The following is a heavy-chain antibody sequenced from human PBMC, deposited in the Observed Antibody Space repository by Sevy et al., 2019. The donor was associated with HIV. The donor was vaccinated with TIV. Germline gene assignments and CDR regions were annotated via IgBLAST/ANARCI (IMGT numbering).Heavy chain of an antibody. J-gene: IGHJ6*02. CDR1: GFSFSDSA. CDR2: IRSQDNNYAT. CDR3: SRHREPWRVLDSKDGMDV. V-gene: IGHV3-73*01. D-gene: IGHD6-19*01. Sequence: GGSLRLSCAASGFSFSDSAMHWVRQASGKGLEWIGGIRSQDNNYATSYAASVRDRFTSTRNDAKNTAYLQMDSLKTEDTAVYYCSRHREPWRVLDSKDGMDVWGQGTTVTVSS.